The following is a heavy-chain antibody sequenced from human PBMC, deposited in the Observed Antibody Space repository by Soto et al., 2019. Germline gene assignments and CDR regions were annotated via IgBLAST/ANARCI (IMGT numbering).Heavy chain of an antibody. CDR1: GGTFSSYA. D-gene: IGHD6-6*01. CDR2: IIPIFGTA. J-gene: IGHJ5*02. V-gene: IGHV1-69*13. CDR3: AREVYSSSFNWFDP. Sequence: GASVKVSCKASGGTFSSYAISWVRQAPGQGLEWMGGIIPIFGTANYAQKFQGRVTITADESTSTAYMELSSLRSEDTAVYYCAREVYSSSFNWFDPWGQGTLVTVSS.